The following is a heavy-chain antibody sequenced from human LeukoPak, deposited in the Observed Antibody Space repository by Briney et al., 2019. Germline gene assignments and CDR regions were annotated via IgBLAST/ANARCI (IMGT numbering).Heavy chain of an antibody. CDR1: GFTFDDYG. CDR2: INWNGGST. Sequence: GGSLRLSCAASGFTFDDYGMRWVRQAPGKGLEWVSGINWNGGSTGYADSVKGRFTISRDNAKNSLYLQMNSLRAEDTALYYCARDLFGYNAFDIWGQGTMVTVSS. CDR3: ARDLFGYNAFDI. D-gene: IGHD1-14*01. J-gene: IGHJ3*02. V-gene: IGHV3-20*04.